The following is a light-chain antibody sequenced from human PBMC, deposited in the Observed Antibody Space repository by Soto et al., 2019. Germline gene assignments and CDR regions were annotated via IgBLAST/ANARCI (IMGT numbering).Light chain of an antibody. Sequence: EIVLTQSPGTLSLSPGERATLSCRASQSVSSSYLAGYQQKPGQAPGLLIYGASSRATGIPDRFIGTGSGTTFPATTAGLEPEDLPVYYCQKYGGQPRTSAQGTRVKSN. CDR3: QKYGGQPRT. CDR1: QSVSSSY. V-gene: IGKV3-20*01. CDR2: GAS. J-gene: IGKJ1*01.